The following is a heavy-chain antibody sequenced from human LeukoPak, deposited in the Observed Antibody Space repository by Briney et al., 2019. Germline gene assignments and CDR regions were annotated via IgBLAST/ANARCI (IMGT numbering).Heavy chain of an antibody. J-gene: IGHJ4*02. V-gene: IGHV4-38-2*01. Sequence: PSETLSLTCAVSGYSINSGYYWGWIRQPPGKGLEWIGTIYHSGSTYYNPSLKSRVTISVDTSKNQFSLKLSYVTAADTAVYYCARVLTGTMGNFDYWGQGTLVTVSS. D-gene: IGHD1-7*01. CDR2: IYHSGST. CDR1: GYSINSGYY. CDR3: ARVLTGTMGNFDY.